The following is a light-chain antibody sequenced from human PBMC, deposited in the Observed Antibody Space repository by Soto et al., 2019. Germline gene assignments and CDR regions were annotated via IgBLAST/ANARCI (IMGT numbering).Light chain of an antibody. J-gene: IGLJ1*01. Sequence: QSALTQPASVSGSPGQSITISCTGTSSDVGGYNYVSWYQQHPGKAPKLMIYQVTKRPSGVPDRFSASKSDTAASLTISGLQAEDEGDYYCMSYAGGNRFVFGTGTKVTVL. CDR3: MSYAGGNRFV. V-gene: IGLV2-8*01. CDR1: SSDVGGYNY. CDR2: QVT.